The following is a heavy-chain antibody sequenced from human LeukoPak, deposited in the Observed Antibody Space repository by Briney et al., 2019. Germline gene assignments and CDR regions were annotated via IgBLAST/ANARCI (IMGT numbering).Heavy chain of an antibody. CDR1: GGSISSYY. CDR3: ARDRRREIAVAGTRAFDI. CDR2: IYYSGST. V-gene: IGHV4-59*01. Sequence: SETLSLTCTVSGGSISSYYWSWIRQPPGKGLEWIGYIYYSGSTNYNPSLKSRVTISVDTSKNQFSLKLSSVTAADTAVYYCARDRRREIAVAGTRAFDIWGQGTMVTVSS. J-gene: IGHJ3*02. D-gene: IGHD6-19*01.